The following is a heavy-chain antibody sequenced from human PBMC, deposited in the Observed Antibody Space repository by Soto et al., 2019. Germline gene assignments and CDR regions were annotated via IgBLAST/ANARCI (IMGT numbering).Heavy chain of an antibody. CDR2: IKQDGSEK. CDR1: GFTFSSYW. J-gene: IGHJ4*02. D-gene: IGHD3-3*01. CDR3: ASPIYFGVVTEYYFDY. Sequence: PGGSLRLSCAASGFTFSSYWMSWVRQAPGKGLEWVANIKQDGSEKYYVDSVKGRFTISRDNAKNSLYLQMNSLRAEDTAVYYCASPIYFGVVTEYYFDYWGQGTRVTVSS. V-gene: IGHV3-7*01.